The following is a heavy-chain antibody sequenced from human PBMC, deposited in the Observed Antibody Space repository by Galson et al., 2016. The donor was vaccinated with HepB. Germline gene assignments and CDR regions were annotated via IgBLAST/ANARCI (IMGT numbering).Heavy chain of an antibody. Sequence: SVKVSCKASGYRFTTFGIGWVRQAPGQGLEWMGWVSGDNSDGYYAQSLQGRITMTTDTSASTVYMELRSLTSDDTAVYYCAREEIVVEPIEAAGHDRIWRTNDYYSEGMDVWGQGTTVIVSS. CDR1: GYRFTTFG. CDR3: AREEIVVEPIEAAGHDRIWRTNDYYSEGMDV. CDR2: VSGDNSDG. D-gene: IGHD2-15*01. V-gene: IGHV1-18*01. J-gene: IGHJ6*02.